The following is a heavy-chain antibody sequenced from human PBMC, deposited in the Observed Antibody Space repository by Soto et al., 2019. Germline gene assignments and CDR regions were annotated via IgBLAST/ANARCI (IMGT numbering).Heavy chain of an antibody. Sequence: EVKLVESGGGLIQPGGSLRLSCVASGLDVSSNYMSWVRQAPGKGLEWVSALYVDGSTYYADSVKGRITISRDNSKNTLYLQLNSLRGEDTAVYYCAISLSCSWYSDRWGRAPLVSVAS. D-gene: IGHD3-10*02. CDR3: AISLSCSWYSDR. J-gene: IGHJ2*01. CDR2: LYVDGST. CDR1: GLDVSSNY. V-gene: IGHV3-53*01.